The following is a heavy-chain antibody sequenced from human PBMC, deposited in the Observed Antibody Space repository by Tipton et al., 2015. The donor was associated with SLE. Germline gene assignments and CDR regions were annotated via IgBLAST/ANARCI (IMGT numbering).Heavy chain of an antibody. CDR3: ARGLSSSHWYFDL. J-gene: IGHJ2*01. V-gene: IGHV1-8*01. Sequence: QLVQTGAEVKKPGATVKVSCKASGHTYSNFDINWLRQATGKGLEWMGWMNPNSGDTGYAQKFQGRVSITTDESTSTAYMELSSLRSEDTAVYYCARGLSSSHWYFDLWGRGTLVTVSS. CDR1: GHTYSNFD. CDR2: MNPNSGDT. D-gene: IGHD6-6*01.